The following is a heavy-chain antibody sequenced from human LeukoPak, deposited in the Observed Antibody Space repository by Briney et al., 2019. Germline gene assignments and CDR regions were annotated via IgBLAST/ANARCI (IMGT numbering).Heavy chain of an antibody. V-gene: IGHV3-43*02. J-gene: IGHJ6*02. CDR1: GFTFDDYA. Sequence: GGSLRLSCVASGFTFDDYAMHWVRQAPGKGLEWVSLINADGGRTYYADSVKGRFTISRDNSKNSLYLQMHSLRTEDSALYYCATWALYHGMDVWGQGTTVIVSS. CDR2: INADGGRT. CDR3: ATWALYHGMDV. D-gene: IGHD1-26*01.